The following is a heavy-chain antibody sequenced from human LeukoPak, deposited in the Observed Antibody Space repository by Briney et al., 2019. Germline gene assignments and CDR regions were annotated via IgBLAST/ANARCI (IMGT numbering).Heavy chain of an antibody. D-gene: IGHD2-8*01. V-gene: IGHV3-23*01. CDR2: VSGTGLTT. CDR3: AKELMGFDY. Sequence: GGSLRLPCAASGFTFSSYAMSWVRQAPGKGLEWVSAVSGTGLTTYYADSVKGRFIVSRDNSKNTVYLQMNSLRGEDAAVYYCAKELMGFDYWGQGTLVTVSS. CDR1: GFTFSSYA. J-gene: IGHJ4*02.